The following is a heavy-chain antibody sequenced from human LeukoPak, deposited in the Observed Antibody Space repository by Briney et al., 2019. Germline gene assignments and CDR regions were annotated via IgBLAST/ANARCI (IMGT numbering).Heavy chain of an antibody. Sequence: GGSLRLSCAASGFTFSSYSMNWVRQAPGKGLEWVSSISSSSGYIYYADSVKGRFTISRDNAKNSLYLQMNSLRAEDTAVYYCARDTHSGYDLDYWGQGTLVTVSS. J-gene: IGHJ4*02. V-gene: IGHV3-21*01. CDR1: GFTFSSYS. CDR3: ARDTHSGYDLDY. D-gene: IGHD5-12*01. CDR2: ISSSSGYI.